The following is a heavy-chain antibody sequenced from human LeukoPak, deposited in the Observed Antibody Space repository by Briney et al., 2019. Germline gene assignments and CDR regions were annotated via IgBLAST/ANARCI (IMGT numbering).Heavy chain of an antibody. Sequence: PGGSLRLSRAATGFTFSSYDIHWVRQAPGKGLEWVAVIWFDGSNKYYADSVKGRFTISRDNSKNTLYLQMNSLRAEDTAVYYCARAGGIAAAGLNWFDPWGQGTLVTVSS. J-gene: IGHJ5*02. CDR3: ARAGGIAAAGLNWFDP. V-gene: IGHV3-33*08. D-gene: IGHD6-13*01. CDR1: GFTFSSYD. CDR2: IWFDGSNK.